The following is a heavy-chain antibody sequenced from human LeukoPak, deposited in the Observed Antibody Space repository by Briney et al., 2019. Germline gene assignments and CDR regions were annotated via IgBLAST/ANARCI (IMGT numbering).Heavy chain of an antibody. D-gene: IGHD5-12*01. Sequence: ASVKVSCKASGGTFSSYAISWVRQATGQGLEWVGWMNPNSGNTGYAQKFQGRVTMTRNTSISTAYMELSSLRSEDTAVYYCARGGYSGYDLNDYWGQGTLVTVSS. CDR1: GGTFSSYA. CDR3: ARGGYSGYDLNDY. V-gene: IGHV1-8*02. CDR2: MNPNSGNT. J-gene: IGHJ4*02.